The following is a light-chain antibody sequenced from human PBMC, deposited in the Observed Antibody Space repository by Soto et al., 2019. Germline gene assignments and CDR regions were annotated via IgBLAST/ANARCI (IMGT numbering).Light chain of an antibody. CDR2: GAS. V-gene: IGKV3-20*01. CDR1: QTVSTNY. CDR3: QHYGGRWT. J-gene: IGKJ1*01. Sequence: EIVLTQSQGTLSLSPGERATLSCRASQTVSTNYIAWYQKKPGRAPRLLIYGASNRATDIPDRFSGSGSGTDFTLTISRLEPEDSAVYYCQHYGGRWTFGQGTKVEIK.